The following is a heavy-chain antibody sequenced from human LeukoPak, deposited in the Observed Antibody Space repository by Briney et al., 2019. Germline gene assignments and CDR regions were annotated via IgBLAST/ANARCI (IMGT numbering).Heavy chain of an antibody. CDR1: GFTVSSNY. Sequence: PGGSLRLSCAVSGFTVSSNYMSWVRQAPGKGLEWVSVIYSGGSTYYADSVKGRFTISRHNSKNTLYFQMNSLRAEDTAVYYCARGRYSGSPNYYYYGMDVWGQGTTVTVSS. D-gene: IGHD1-26*01. J-gene: IGHJ6*02. CDR2: IYSGGST. V-gene: IGHV3-53*04. CDR3: ARGRYSGSPNYYYYGMDV.